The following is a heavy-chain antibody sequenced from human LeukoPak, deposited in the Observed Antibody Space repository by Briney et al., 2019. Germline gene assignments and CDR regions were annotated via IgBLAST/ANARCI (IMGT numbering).Heavy chain of an antibody. CDR3: AKARGGYDSGAPDY. V-gene: IGHV3-23*01. D-gene: IGHD5-12*01. CDR1: GFTVSSNY. J-gene: IGHJ4*02. CDR2: ISRSGDST. Sequence: GGSLRLSCAASGFTVSSNYMSWVRQAPGRGLEWVSVISRSGDSTYYADSVEGRFTISRDNSKNTLYLQMNTLRAEDTAVYYCAKARGGYDSGAPDYWGQGTLVTVSS.